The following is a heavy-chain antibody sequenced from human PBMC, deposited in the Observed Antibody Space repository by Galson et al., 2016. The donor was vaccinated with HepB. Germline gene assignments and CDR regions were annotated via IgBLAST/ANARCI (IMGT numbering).Heavy chain of an antibody. Sequence: SLRLSCAASGFSFNTYSFNWVRQAPGKGLEWVSSISTGSTYIYYADSVKGRFTISRDNTKKSLYLQMNSLRPEDTALYYCGKDVGTGGYSNGYYYGMGAWGQGTTVTVSS. CDR3: GKDVGTGGYSNGYYYGMGA. J-gene: IGHJ6*02. V-gene: IGHV3-21*04. D-gene: IGHD5-18*01. CDR1: GFSFNTYS. CDR2: ISTGSTYI.